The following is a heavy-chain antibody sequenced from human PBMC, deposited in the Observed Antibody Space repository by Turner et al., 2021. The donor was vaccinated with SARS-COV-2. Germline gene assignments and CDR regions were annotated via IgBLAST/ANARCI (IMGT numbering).Heavy chain of an antibody. CDR3: ARSELGLFFDY. J-gene: IGHJ4*02. CDR1: GFTFSSYW. Sequence: EVQLVESGGGLVQPGGSLRLSCAASGFTFSSYWMSWVRQATGKGLEWGANIDQDRSEKYYVGSVKGRFTISRDNAKNSLYLQVNSLRAEDTAVYYCARSELGLFFDYWGQGTLVTVSS. CDR2: IDQDRSEK. D-gene: IGHD7-27*01. V-gene: IGHV3-7*01.